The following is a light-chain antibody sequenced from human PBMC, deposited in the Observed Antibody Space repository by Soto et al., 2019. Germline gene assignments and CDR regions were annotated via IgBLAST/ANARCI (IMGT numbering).Light chain of an antibody. CDR3: CSYTSTRSPYV. CDR2: DVS. Sequence: QSVLTQPASVSGSPGQSITISCTGTSSDVGGYNHVSWFQQHPDKAPKVMIYDVSNRPSGVSDRFSGSKSGNTASLTISGLQAEDEADYYCCSYTSTRSPYVFGTGTKVTVL. V-gene: IGLV2-14*01. CDR1: SSDVGGYNH. J-gene: IGLJ1*01.